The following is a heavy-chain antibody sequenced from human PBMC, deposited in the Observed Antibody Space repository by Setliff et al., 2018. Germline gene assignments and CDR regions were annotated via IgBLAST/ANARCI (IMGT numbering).Heavy chain of an antibody. J-gene: IGHJ4*02. CDR1: GGSITSGSNY. CDR2: IDPSGNT. D-gene: IGHD3-22*01. V-gene: IGHV4-61*09. CDR3: ASLPYYDSSGYSLSYY. Sequence: SETLSLTCTVSGGSITSGSNYWSWIRQPAGRGLEWMGHIDPSGNTNYQPSLKSRVTISVDTSKNQFSLKLSSVTAADTAVYYCASLPYYDSSGYSLSYYWGQGTLVTVSS.